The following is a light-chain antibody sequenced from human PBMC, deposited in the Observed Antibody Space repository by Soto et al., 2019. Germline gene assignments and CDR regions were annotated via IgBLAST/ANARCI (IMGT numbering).Light chain of an antibody. CDR1: QSISSW. J-gene: IGKJ2*01. V-gene: IGKV1-39*01. CDR2: SAS. Sequence: DIQMTQSPSTLSASVGDRVTITCRASQSISSWLAWYQQKPGKAPKLLIHSASALPSGVPSRFSGSGSGTEFTLTMSGLQPEDFASYYCQQGHSTPYTFGQGTKVEIK. CDR3: QQGHSTPYT.